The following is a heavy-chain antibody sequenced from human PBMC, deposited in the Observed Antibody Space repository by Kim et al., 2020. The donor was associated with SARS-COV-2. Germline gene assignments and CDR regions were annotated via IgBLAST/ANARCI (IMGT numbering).Heavy chain of an antibody. Sequence: SETLSLTCSVSGVSMYSSGYYWGWIRQPPGEGLEWIGSVYDSGSTYYNPSLKSRLTISVDTSKKQFSLKLSSVSAADTAMYYCARRNSGWNDAFDVWAQGTMVTVSS. V-gene: IGHV4-39*01. D-gene: IGHD6-19*01. CDR1: GVSMYSSGYY. CDR2: VYDSGST. J-gene: IGHJ3*01. CDR3: ARRNSGWNDAFDV.